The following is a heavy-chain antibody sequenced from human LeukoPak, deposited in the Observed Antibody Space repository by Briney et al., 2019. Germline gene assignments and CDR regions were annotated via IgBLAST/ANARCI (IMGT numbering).Heavy chain of an antibody. CDR1: GFTFSRYA. CDR2: ISSNGGST. Sequence: GGSLRLSCSVSGFTFSRYAMHWVRQTPGKGLEHVSDISSNGGSTYYADSVKGRFTISRDNSKNTLYLQMNSLRAEDTAVYYCAKHDSSGYWGGFDYWGQGTLVTVSS. D-gene: IGHD3-22*01. J-gene: IGHJ4*02. CDR3: AKHDSSGYWGGFDY. V-gene: IGHV3-64*04.